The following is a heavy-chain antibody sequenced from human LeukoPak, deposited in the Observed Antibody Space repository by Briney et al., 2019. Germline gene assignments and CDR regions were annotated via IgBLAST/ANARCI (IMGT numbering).Heavy chain of an antibody. Sequence: GGSLRLSCAASGFTFSSYSMNWVRQAPGKGLEWVSSISSSSSYIYYPDSVKGRFSISRDNAKNSLYLPMNSLRAEDTAVYYCARDVSSCFDGWGQGTLVTVSS. V-gene: IGHV3-21*01. CDR3: ARDVSSCFDG. J-gene: IGHJ4*02. CDR1: GFTFSSYS. D-gene: IGHD6-13*01. CDR2: ISSSSSYI.